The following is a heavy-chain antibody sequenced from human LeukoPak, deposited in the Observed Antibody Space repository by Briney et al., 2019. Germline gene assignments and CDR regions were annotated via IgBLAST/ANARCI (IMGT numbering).Heavy chain of an antibody. D-gene: IGHD3-16*01. CDR2: ISSSSSYI. V-gene: IGHV3-21*01. CDR1: GFTFSSYS. Sequence: GGSLRLSCAASGFTFSSYSMNWVRQAPGKGLEWVSSISSSSSYIYYADSVKGRFTISRDNAKNSLYLQMNSLRAEDTAVYYCARFGGMGGGVYYYYMDVWGKGTTVTVSS. CDR3: ARFGGMGGGVYYYYMDV. J-gene: IGHJ6*03.